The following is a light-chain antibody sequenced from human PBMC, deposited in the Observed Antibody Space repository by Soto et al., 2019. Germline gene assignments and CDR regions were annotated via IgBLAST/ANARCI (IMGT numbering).Light chain of an antibody. Sequence: DIQMTQSPSFLSASVGDRVTITSRASQSIGKHLNWYQQKPGKAPKFLIYGASTLQSGVPSRFTGSGSGTDFTLTVNSLQAEDFATYYCQQSYTSPTTFGQGTRLEIK. CDR1: QSIGKH. V-gene: IGKV1-39*01. CDR2: GAS. J-gene: IGKJ5*01. CDR3: QQSYTSPTT.